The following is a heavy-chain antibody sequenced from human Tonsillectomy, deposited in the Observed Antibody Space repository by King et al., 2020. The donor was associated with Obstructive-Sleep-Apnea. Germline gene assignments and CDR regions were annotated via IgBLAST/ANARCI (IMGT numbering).Heavy chain of an antibody. D-gene: IGHD6-19*01. V-gene: IGHV3-30*18. J-gene: IGHJ4*02. CDR1: GFTFSSYG. Sequence: VKLVESGGGVVQPGKSLNLSCAASGFTFSSYGMHWVRQAPGKRPEWVAVISFDGGNKYYADSVKGRFTISRDNSKNTLYLQMSSLRADDTALYYCAKDGRQWPLYYFDFWGQGALVTVSS. CDR3: AKDGRQWPLYYFDF. CDR2: ISFDGGNK.